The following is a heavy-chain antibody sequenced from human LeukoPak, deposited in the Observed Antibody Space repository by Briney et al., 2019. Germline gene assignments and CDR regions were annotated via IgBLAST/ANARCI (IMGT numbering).Heavy chain of an antibody. Sequence: GGSLRLSCAASGFTFSSYAMSWVRQAPGKGLEGVSAISGSGGSTYYADSVKGRFTISRDNSKNTLYLQMNSLRAEDTAVYYCAKLSSSWYEGWFDPWGQGTLVTVSS. CDR1: GFTFSSYA. D-gene: IGHD6-13*01. V-gene: IGHV3-23*01. CDR3: AKLSSSWYEGWFDP. J-gene: IGHJ5*02. CDR2: ISGSGGST.